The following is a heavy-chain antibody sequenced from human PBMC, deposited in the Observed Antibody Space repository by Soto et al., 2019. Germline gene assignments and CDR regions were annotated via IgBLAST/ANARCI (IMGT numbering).Heavy chain of an antibody. CDR2: IDTSGNT. Sequence: PSETLSLTCTVSGGSISTYYWSWIRQPAGKGLEWIGRIDTSGNTNYNPPLKSRVTMSVDTSKKQFSLKLTSVTAADTAVYYCARYSSNWFQTEGMDVWGQGTTVTSP. D-gene: IGHD6-13*01. CDR3: ARYSSNWFQTEGMDV. CDR1: GGSISTYY. V-gene: IGHV4-4*07. J-gene: IGHJ6*02.